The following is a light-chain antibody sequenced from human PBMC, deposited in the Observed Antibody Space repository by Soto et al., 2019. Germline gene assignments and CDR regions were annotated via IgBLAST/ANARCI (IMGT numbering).Light chain of an antibody. CDR3: SSYAGSNNVL. J-gene: IGLJ2*01. Sequence: QSVLTQPPSASGSPGQSVTISCTGTSSDVGGYNYVSWYQQYPDKAPKLMIYEVSKRPSGVPDRFSGSKSGNTASLTVSGLQADDEADYYCSSYAGSNNVLFGGGTKLTVL. CDR2: EVS. CDR1: SSDVGGYNY. V-gene: IGLV2-8*01.